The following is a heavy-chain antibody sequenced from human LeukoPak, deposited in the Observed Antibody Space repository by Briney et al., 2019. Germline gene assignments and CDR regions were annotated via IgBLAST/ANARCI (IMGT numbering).Heavy chain of an antibody. CDR2: IWYDGSKT. CDR1: GFTFSTYG. Sequence: GRSLRLSCAASGFTFSTYGMHWVRQAPGKGLEWVAVIWYDGSKTYYTDSVKGRFTISRDNSKNTLDLQMNSLRAEDTAVYYCARGRGNYASGSYTDYGLDVWGQGTTDTVS. J-gene: IGHJ6*02. V-gene: IGHV3-33*01. CDR3: ARGRGNYASGSYTDYGLDV. D-gene: IGHD3-10*01.